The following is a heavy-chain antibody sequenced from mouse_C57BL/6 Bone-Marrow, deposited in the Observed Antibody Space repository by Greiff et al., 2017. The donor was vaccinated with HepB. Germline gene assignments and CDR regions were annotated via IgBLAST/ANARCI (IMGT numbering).Heavy chain of an antibody. CDR2: IRSKSNNYAT. D-gene: IGHD2-3*01. CDR1: GFSFNTYA. J-gene: IGHJ3*01. V-gene: IGHV10-1*01. CDR3: VRAWLLEFAY. Sequence: EVKLMESGGGLVQPKGSLKLSCAASGFSFNTYAMNWVRQAPGKGLEWVARIRSKSNNYATYYADSVKDSFTISRDDSESMLYLKMNNLKTEDTAMYSCVRAWLLEFAYWGQGTLVTVSA.